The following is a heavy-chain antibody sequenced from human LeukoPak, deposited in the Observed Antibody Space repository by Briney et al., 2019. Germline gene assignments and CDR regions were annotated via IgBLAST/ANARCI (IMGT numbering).Heavy chain of an antibody. CDR2: IYSDGST. CDR1: GLTVRNNY. CDR3: ARGGVGATYGSY. V-gene: IGHV3-53*01. D-gene: IGHD1-26*01. Sequence: PGGSLRLSCAASGLTVRNNYMSWVRQAPGKGLEWVSVIYSDGSTYYEDSVKGRFTISRDNSKNTLSLQMNSLRAEDTAVYYCARGGVGATYGSYWGQGTLVTVSS. J-gene: IGHJ4*02.